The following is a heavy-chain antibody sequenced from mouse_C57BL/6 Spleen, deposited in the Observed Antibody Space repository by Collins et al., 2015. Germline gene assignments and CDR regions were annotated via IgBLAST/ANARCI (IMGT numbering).Heavy chain of an antibody. J-gene: IGHJ2*01. CDR1: GFTFTDYY. V-gene: IGHV7-3*01. CDR2: IRNKANGYTT. CDR3: ARYRFYYGQNLFDY. D-gene: IGHD1-1*01. Sequence: EVKLVESGGGLVQPGGSLSLSCAASGFTFTDYYMNWVRQPPGKALEWLGFIRNKANGYTTEYSASVKGRFTIARDNSQSILYLQMNALRAEDGATYYCARYRFYYGQNLFDYWGQGTTLTVSS.